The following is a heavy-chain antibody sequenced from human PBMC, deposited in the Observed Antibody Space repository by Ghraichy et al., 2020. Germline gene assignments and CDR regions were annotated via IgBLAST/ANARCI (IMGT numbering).Heavy chain of an antibody. V-gene: IGHV3-7*03. Sequence: GGSLRLSCATSGFTFSNNWMNWVRLAPGKGLEWVATIRQDGSEIEYIDSVKGRFTISRDNAKNSLYLQMNRLRVEDTAVYYCATAYESRALLDNWGQGTLVSVSS. CDR2: IRQDGSEI. CDR3: ATAYESRALLDN. D-gene: IGHD2-15*01. CDR1: GFTFSNNW. J-gene: IGHJ4*02.